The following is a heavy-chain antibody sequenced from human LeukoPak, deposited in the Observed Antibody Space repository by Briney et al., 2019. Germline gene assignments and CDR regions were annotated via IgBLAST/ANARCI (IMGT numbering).Heavy chain of an antibody. V-gene: IGHV5-51*01. CDR2: XXPGDSDT. Sequence: XXCKGXXYSXXSXXIGWVXXXPXXXLXXXGXXXPGDSDTRYSPSFQGQVTISADKSISTAYLQWSSLKASDTAMYYCARHPKIMTTVTPIYGMDVWGQGTTVTVSS. J-gene: IGHJ6*02. D-gene: IGHD4-17*01. CDR3: ARHPKIMTTVTPIYGMDV. CDR1: XYSXXSXX.